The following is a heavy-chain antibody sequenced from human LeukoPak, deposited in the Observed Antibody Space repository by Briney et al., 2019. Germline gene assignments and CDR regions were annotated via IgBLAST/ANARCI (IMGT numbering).Heavy chain of an antibody. D-gene: IGHD4-11*01. Sequence: GGSLRLSCAASGFTFNSYVMHWVRQAPGKGPEWVAVIEYDENRKYYEDSVKGRFTISRDNSKTMLYLQINSLTTEDTAVYYCARGYGENSDYHLKYWGQGTLVTVSS. V-gene: IGHV3-30*03. CDR1: GFTFNSYV. J-gene: IGHJ4*02. CDR3: ARGYGENSDYHLKY. CDR2: IEYDENRK.